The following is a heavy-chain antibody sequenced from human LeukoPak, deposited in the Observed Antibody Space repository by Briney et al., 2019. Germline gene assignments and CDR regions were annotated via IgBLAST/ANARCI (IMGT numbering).Heavy chain of an antibody. CDR3: ARVYGEMATILDY. D-gene: IGHD5-24*01. J-gene: IGHJ4*02. V-gene: IGHV4-4*09. CDR1: GGSISSYY. Sequence: SETLSLTCTVSGGSISSYYWSWIRQPPGKGLEWIGYIYTSGSTNYNPSLKSRVTISVDTSKNQFSLKLSSVTAADTAVYYCARVYGEMATILDYWGQGTLVTVSS. CDR2: IYTSGST.